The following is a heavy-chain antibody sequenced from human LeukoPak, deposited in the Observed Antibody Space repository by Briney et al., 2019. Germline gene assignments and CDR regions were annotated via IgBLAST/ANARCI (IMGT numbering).Heavy chain of an antibody. CDR3: ASRRSYGSSSLNWFDP. CDR2: IKQDGSEK. V-gene: IGHV3-7*01. J-gene: IGHJ5*02. Sequence: GGSLRLSCAASGFTFSSYWMSWVRQAPGKGLEWVANIKQDGSEKYYVDSVKGRFTISRDNAKNSLYLQMNSLRAEDTAVYYCASRRSYGSSSLNWFDPWGQGTLVTVSS. D-gene: IGHD3-22*01. CDR1: GFTFSSYW.